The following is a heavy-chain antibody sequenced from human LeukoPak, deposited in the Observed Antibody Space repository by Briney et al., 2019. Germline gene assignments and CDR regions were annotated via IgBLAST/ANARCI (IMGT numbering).Heavy chain of an antibody. J-gene: IGHJ4*02. CDR1: GGSISSYY. CDR3: ARGHVVRYFDWPLGDY. D-gene: IGHD3-9*01. CDR2: IYYSGST. V-gene: IGHV4-59*08. Sequence: PSETLSLTCTVSGGSISSYYWSWIRQPPGKGLEWIGYIYYSGSTNYNPSLKSRVTISVDTSKNQFSLKLSSVTAADTAVYYCARGHVVRYFDWPLGDYWGQGTLVTVSS.